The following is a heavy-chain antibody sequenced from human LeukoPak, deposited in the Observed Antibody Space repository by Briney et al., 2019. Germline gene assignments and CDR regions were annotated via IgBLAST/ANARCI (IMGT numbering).Heavy chain of an antibody. CDR1: GFTFSSYW. J-gene: IGHJ4*02. CDR2: IKQDGSEK. D-gene: IGHD3-16*01. CDR3: AKDVDSTWGSIDY. Sequence: GGSLRLSCAASGFTFSSYWMSWVRQTPGKGLEWVANIKQDGSEKYYVDSVKGRFTISRDNAKNSLYLQMNSLRPEDTALYYCAKDVDSTWGSIDYWGQGILVTVSS. V-gene: IGHV3-7*03.